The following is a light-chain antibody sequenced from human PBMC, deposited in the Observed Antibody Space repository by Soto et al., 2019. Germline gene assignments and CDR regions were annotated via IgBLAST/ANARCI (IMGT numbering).Light chain of an antibody. J-gene: IGKJ4*01. V-gene: IGKV3D-15*01. Sequence: EMVLTQSPDTLSVSPGDSATRSCRASQSISRTLAWYQQKSGQPPRLLIYDASTRATGFPARFSGSGSGTEFTLAISSLQSEDFAVYYCQQYNNWPLTFGGGTKVDIK. CDR1: QSISRT. CDR2: DAS. CDR3: QQYNNWPLT.